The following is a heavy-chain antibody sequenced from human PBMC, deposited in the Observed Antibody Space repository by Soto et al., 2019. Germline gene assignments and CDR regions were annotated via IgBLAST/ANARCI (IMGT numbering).Heavy chain of an antibody. J-gene: IGHJ6*02. CDR3: AKDLCGCSCYLRYYGMDV. D-gene: IGHD2-15*01. CDR2: IKQDGSEK. CDR1: GFTLSSDW. V-gene: IGHV3-7*03. Sequence: GGSLRLSCAASGFTLSSDWMSWVRQAQGKGMEWVANIKQDGSEKYYVDSVKGRFTISRDNAKNSLYLQMNSLRAEDTAVYYCAKDLCGCSCYLRYYGMDVWGQGTTVTVSS.